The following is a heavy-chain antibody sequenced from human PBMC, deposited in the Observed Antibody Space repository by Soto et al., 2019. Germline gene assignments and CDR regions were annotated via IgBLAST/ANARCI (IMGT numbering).Heavy chain of an antibody. D-gene: IGHD3-22*01. Sequence: EVQLVESGGGLVKPGGSLRLSCTASGFMFNYYSMNWVRQAPGKGLEWVSSITSSSSYIYYADSVKGRFTFSRDNAKNSLYLQMNSQRAEDTAVYYCARDLSSGPDYYFYMDVWGKGTTVTVSS. CDR3: ARDLSSGPDYYFYMDV. CDR1: GFMFNYYS. CDR2: ITSSSSYI. J-gene: IGHJ6*03. V-gene: IGHV3-21*01.